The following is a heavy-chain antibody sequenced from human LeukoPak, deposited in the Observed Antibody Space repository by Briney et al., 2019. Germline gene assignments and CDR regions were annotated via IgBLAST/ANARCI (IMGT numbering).Heavy chain of an antibody. CDR3: ARDSAYSGSFD. CDR2: ISSSSYI. J-gene: IGHJ4*02. D-gene: IGHD1-26*01. V-gene: IGHV3-21*01. CDR1: GFTFSSYS. Sequence: GGSLRLSCAASGFTFSSYSMNWVRQAPGKGLEWVSSISSSSYIYYADSVKGRFTISRDNAKNSLYLQMNSLRAEDTAVYYCARDSAYSGSFDWGQGTLVTVSS.